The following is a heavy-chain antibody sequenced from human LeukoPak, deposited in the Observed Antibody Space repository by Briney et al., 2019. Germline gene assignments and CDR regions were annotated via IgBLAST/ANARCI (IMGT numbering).Heavy chain of an antibody. CDR2: ISGSGGST. CDR3: AKDRQTPRPFYGMDV. Sequence: GGSLRLSCAASGFTFSSYAMSWVRQAPGEGLEWGSAISGSGGSTYYADSVKGRFTISRDNSKNTLYLQMNSLRAEDTAVYYCAKDRQTPRPFYGMDVWGKGTTVTVSS. D-gene: IGHD6-6*01. J-gene: IGHJ6*04. V-gene: IGHV3-23*01. CDR1: GFTFSSYA.